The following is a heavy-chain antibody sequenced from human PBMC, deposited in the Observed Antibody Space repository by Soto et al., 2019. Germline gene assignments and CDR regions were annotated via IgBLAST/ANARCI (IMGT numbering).Heavy chain of an antibody. Sequence: PGGSLRLSCAASGFTFSSYSMNWVRQAPGKGLEWVSSISSSSSYIYYADSVKGRFTISRDNAKNTLYLQMNSLRAEDTAVYYCARDLWYDSSGLSMDVWGQGTTVTVSS. J-gene: IGHJ6*02. V-gene: IGHV3-21*01. CDR2: ISSSSSYI. CDR1: GFTFSSYS. CDR3: ARDLWYDSSGLSMDV. D-gene: IGHD3-22*01.